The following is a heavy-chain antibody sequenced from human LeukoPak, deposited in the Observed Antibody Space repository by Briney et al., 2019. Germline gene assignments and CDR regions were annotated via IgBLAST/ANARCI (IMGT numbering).Heavy chain of an antibody. CDR2: IKQDGSEK. CDR3: ARDQGYYDFWSGYYGGVWYWFDP. D-gene: IGHD3-3*01. CDR1: GFTFSSYW. V-gene: IGHV3-7*01. J-gene: IGHJ5*02. Sequence: GGSLRLSCAASGFTFSSYWMSWVRQAPGKGLEWVANIKQDGSEKYYVDSVKGRFTISRDNAKNSLYLQMNSLRAEDTAVYYCARDQGYYDFWSGYYGGVWYWFDPWGQGTLVTVSS.